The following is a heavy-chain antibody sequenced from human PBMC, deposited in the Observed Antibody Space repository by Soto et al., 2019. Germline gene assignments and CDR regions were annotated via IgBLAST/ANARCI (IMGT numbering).Heavy chain of an antibody. CDR3: ARAGGYCSSTSCYRYYYGMDV. Sequence: PSETLSLTCTVSGGSISSGPYSWGWIRQPPGEGLEWIATFHYSENTYYTPSLESRVTISVDTSKNQFSLKLSSVTAADTAVYYCARAGGYCSSTSCYRYYYGMDVWGQGTTVTVSS. CDR2: FHYSENT. CDR1: GGSISSGPYS. V-gene: IGHV4-39*01. J-gene: IGHJ6*02. D-gene: IGHD2-2*01.